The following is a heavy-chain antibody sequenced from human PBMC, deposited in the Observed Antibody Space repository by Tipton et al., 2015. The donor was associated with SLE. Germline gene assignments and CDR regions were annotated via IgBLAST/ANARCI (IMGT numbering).Heavy chain of an antibody. CDR3: AGGYYYHMDV. J-gene: IGHJ6*03. CDR2: IYYSWST. Sequence: TLSLTCTVSAGSISSYYWSWIRQPPGKGLEWIGDIYYSWSTHYNPSLKSRVTISIDTSKNHVSLKVNSVTAADTAVYYCAGGYYYHMDVWGKGTTVTVSS. V-gene: IGHV4-59*01. CDR1: AGSISSYY.